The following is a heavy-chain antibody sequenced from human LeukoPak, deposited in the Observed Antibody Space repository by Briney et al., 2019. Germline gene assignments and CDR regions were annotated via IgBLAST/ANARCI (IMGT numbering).Heavy chain of an antibody. V-gene: IGHV3-21*04. J-gene: IGHJ4*02. CDR2: ISATSSDV. CDR1: GFTFSSYT. CDR3: AKGLYSAYDKYLRS. D-gene: IGHD5-12*01. Sequence: SGGSLRLSCAVSGFTFSSYTMTWVRQAPGKGLEWVSLISATSSDVNYADSVRGRFTISRDNAKKSLFLVMDSLRVEDTAIYYCAKGLYSAYDKYLRSWGQGTLVTVSS.